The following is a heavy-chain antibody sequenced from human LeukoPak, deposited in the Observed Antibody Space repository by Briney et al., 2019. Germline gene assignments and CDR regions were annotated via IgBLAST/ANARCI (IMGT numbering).Heavy chain of an antibody. CDR3: ARDVGARLPGY. CDR1: GGSISSGGYS. D-gene: IGHD6-6*01. CDR2: IYHSGST. J-gene: IGHJ4*02. Sequence: SQTLSLTCAVSGGSISSGGYSWSWIRQPPGKGLEWIGYIYHSGSTYYNPSLKSRVTISVDTSKNQLSLILSSVTAADTATYYCARDVGARLPGYWGQGTLVTVSS. V-gene: IGHV4-30-4*07.